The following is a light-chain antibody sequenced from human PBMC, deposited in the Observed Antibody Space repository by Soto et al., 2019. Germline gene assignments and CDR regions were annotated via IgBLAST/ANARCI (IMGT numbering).Light chain of an antibody. CDR1: QSVSSNY. J-gene: IGKJ2*01. V-gene: IGKV3-20*01. CDR3: LRYGGSPGT. CDR2: GAS. Sequence: EIVLTQSPGTLSLPPGERATLSCRASQSVSSNYLAWYQQKPGQAPRLLIYGASSRATGIPDRFSGSGSGTDFTHTISRLEPEDFAVYYCLRYGGSPGTFGQGTKLEIK.